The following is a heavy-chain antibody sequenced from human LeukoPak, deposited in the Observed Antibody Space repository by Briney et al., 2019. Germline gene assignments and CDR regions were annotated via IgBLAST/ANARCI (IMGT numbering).Heavy chain of an antibody. D-gene: IGHD3-16*01. J-gene: IGHJ5*02. CDR1: GFTFSSYW. Sequence: PGGSLRLSCAASGFTFSSYWMHWVRQAPRKGLGLVSRINTDGSSTSYADSVKGRFTISRDNAKNTLYLQMNTLRAEDTAVYYCARARLRGINWFDPWGQGTLVTVSS. V-gene: IGHV3-74*01. CDR3: ARARLRGINWFDP. CDR2: INTDGSST.